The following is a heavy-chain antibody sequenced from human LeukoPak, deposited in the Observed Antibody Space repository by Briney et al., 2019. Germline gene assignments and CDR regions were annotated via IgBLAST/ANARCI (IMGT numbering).Heavy chain of an antibody. CDR3: ATKGLYSNGWFDY. CDR2: INSGGFNT. J-gene: IGHJ5*01. V-gene: IGHV3-23*01. D-gene: IGHD6-19*01. Sequence: PGGSLRLSCAASGFTFSSYAMSWVRQAPGKGLEWVSSINSGGFNTYYASSVKGRFTISRDNTENTLYLQMNSLRAEDTAVYHYATKGLYSNGWFDYWGQGTLVTVSS. CDR1: GFTFSSYA.